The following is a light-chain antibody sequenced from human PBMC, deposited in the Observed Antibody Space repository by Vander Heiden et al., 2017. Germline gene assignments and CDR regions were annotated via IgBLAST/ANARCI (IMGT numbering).Light chain of an antibody. J-gene: IGKJ2*01. CDR3: QQYNSYSVYT. CDR1: HSISDW. CDR2: KAS. Sequence: DIQMTQSPSTLSASVGDRVTITCRASHSISDWLAWYQQKPGRAPKLLIYKASSLESGVPSRFSGSGSGTEFTLTNSSLQPDDFASYYCQQYNSYSVYTFGQGTKLEIK. V-gene: IGKV1-5*03.